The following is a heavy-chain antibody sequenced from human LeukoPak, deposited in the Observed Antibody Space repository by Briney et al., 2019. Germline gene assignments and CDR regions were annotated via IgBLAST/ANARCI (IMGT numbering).Heavy chain of an antibody. D-gene: IGHD6-19*01. CDR2: IYYSGST. CDR1: GGSISSGGYY. V-gene: IGHV4-39*07. CDR3: ARTVAGKLVFDD. Sequence: SQTLSLTCTVSGGSISSGGYYWGWIRQPPGKGLEWIGSIYYSGSTYASPSLKSRVTTSVDTSKNQFSLKLSSVTAADTAMYYCARTVAGKLVFDDWGQGTLVTVSS. J-gene: IGHJ4*02.